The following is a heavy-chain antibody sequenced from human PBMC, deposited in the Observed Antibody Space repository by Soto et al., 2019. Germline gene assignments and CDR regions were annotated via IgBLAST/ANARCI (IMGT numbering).Heavy chain of an antibody. D-gene: IGHD3-16*01. V-gene: IGHV1-18*01. Sequence: QVQLVQSGAEVKKPGASVKVSCKASGYTFPNFGISWVQQAPGQGLEWMGWISAYIGNTTYAQNSQGRVTMTTDTSTSTAYMELRRLRSDDTAVYYCARGGTPIDYCGQGTLVTVSS. J-gene: IGHJ4*02. CDR3: ARGGTPIDY. CDR1: GYTFPNFG. CDR2: ISAYIGNT.